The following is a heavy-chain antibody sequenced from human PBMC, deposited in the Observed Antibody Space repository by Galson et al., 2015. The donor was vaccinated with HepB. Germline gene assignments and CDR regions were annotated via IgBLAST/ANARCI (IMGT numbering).Heavy chain of an antibody. J-gene: IGHJ6*03. CDR2: INHSGST. V-gene: IGHV4-34*01. CDR1: GGSFSGYY. Sequence: ETLYLTCAVYGGSFSGYYWSWIRQPPGKGLEWIGEINHSGSTNYNPSLKSRVTISVDTSKNQFSLKLSSVTAADTAVYYCARVGSGYHYYYYYYMDVWGKGTTVTVSS. CDR3: ARVGSGYHYYYYYYMDV. D-gene: IGHD3-3*01.